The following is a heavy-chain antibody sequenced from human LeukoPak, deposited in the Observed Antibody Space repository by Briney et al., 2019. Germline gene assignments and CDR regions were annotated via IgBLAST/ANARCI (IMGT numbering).Heavy chain of an antibody. CDR3: ARDYGGEYFQH. CDR2: IYHSGST. D-gene: IGHD4-23*01. V-gene: IGHV4-30-2*01. CDR1: GCSISSGGYS. Sequence: SQTLSLTCAVSGCSISSGGYSWSWIRQPPGKGLEWIGYIYHSGSTYYNPSLKSRVTISVDRSKNQFSLKLSSVTAADTAVYYCARDYGGEYFQHWGQGTLVTVSS. J-gene: IGHJ1*01.